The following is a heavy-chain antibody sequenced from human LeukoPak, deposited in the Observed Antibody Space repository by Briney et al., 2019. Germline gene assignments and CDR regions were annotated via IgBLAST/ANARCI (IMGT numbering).Heavy chain of an antibody. CDR2: ISGSGDNT. V-gene: IGHV3-23*01. D-gene: IGHD3-16*01. Sequence: PGRSLRLSCAASGFTFIRYTLNWVRQAPAKGLEGVSGISGSGDNTYYADSVKGRFTISRANSKNTLYLQMNSLRAGDTAVYYCAKVGHPGSIWDYFDYWGQGTLVTVSS. J-gene: IGHJ4*02. CDR3: AKVGHPGSIWDYFDY. CDR1: GFTFIRYT.